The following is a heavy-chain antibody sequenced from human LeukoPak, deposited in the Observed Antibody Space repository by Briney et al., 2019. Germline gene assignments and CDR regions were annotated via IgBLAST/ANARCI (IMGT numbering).Heavy chain of an antibody. CDR2: INHSGST. D-gene: IGHD1-26*01. J-gene: IGHJ6*03. CDR3: ARYSGYHNYYYYYYMDV. CDR1: GGSFSGYY. Sequence: SETLSLTXAVYGGSFSGYYWSWICQPPGKGLEWIGEINHSGSTNYNPSLKSRVTISVDTSKNQFSLKLSSVTAADTAVYYCARYSGYHNYYYYYYMDVWGKGTTVTVSS. V-gene: IGHV4-34*01.